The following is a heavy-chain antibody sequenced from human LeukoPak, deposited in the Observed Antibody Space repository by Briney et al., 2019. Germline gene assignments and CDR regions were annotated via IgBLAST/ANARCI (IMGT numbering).Heavy chain of an antibody. D-gene: IGHD6-19*01. CDR3: ARLNIAVAGFDY. CDR1: GGSIGSYY. J-gene: IGHJ4*02. V-gene: IGHV4-59*08. Sequence: PSETLSLTCTVSGGSIGSYYWSWIRQPPGKGLEWIGYIYYSGSTNYNPSLKSRVTISVDTSKNQFSLKLSSVTAADTAVYYCARLNIAVAGFDYWGQGTLVTVSS. CDR2: IYYSGST.